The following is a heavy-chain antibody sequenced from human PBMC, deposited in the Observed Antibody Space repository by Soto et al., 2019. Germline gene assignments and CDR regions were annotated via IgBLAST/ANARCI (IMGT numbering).Heavy chain of an antibody. V-gene: IGHV1-69*13. Sequence: SVKVSCKASGGTFSNFVISWVRQAPGQGLEWMGGNIPIFGTANYAQKFQGRVTIIADESTGTTYMELTSLRSEDTAVYYCASSGSYSPPYYYYGMDVWGQGTTVTVSS. D-gene: IGHD1-26*01. CDR1: GGTFSNFV. CDR2: NIPIFGTA. CDR3: ASSGSYSPPYYYYGMDV. J-gene: IGHJ6*02.